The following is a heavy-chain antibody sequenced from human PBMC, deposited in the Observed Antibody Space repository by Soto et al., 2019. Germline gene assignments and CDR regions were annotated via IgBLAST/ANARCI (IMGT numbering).Heavy chain of an antibody. CDR2: MYNTGST. CDR3: ARDLWGYCGTDCYPLDV. Sequence: QVQLQESGPGLVKPSETLSLTFTVSGGSISGYYWSWIRQPPGKGLEWIGYMYNTGSTVYNPSFESRVPISVDTSKNQFSLKLNSVTAADTAVYYCARDLWGYCGTDCYPLDVWGQGTTVTVSS. V-gene: IGHV4-59*01. D-gene: IGHD2-21*02. CDR1: GGSISGYY. J-gene: IGHJ6*02.